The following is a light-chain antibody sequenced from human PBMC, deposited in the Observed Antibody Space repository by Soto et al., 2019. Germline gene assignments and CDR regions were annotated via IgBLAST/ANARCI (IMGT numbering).Light chain of an antibody. Sequence: DIQMTQSPSTLSASVGDRVTITCRASQSISSWLAWYQQKPGKAPKLLIYDASSLESGVPSRFSGSGSGTEFTLTISSLQPDDFATYYCQQYNSFPAAFGPVTKVDIK. CDR2: DAS. CDR1: QSISSW. J-gene: IGKJ3*01. CDR3: QQYNSFPAA. V-gene: IGKV1-5*01.